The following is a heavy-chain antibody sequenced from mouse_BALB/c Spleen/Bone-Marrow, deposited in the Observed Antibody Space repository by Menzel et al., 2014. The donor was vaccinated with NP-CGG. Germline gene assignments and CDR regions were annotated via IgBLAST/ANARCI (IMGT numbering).Heavy chain of an antibody. Sequence: VMLVESGPGLVAPSQSLSITCTVSGFSLTGYGVYWIRQPPGKGLEWLGMILGYGSTDYNLVLKSRLTISKDNSKSHGFVKMNSMQTDDTARYYCDKDEEGAGTGLYAMDNWGQGTSVTVSS. V-gene: IGHV2-6-7*01. CDR1: GFSLTGYG. J-gene: IGHJ4*01. CDR2: ILGYGST. CDR3: DKDEEGAGTGLYAMDN. D-gene: IGHD3-1*01.